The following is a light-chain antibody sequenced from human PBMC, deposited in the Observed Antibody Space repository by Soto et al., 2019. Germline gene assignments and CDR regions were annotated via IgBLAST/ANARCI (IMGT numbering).Light chain of an antibody. CDR1: QSVGTY. J-gene: IGKJ1*01. V-gene: IGKV3-20*01. CDR2: DTS. Sequence: IVLTQSPATLSLSPGERATLSCRASQSVGTYLVWYQQKPGQAPRLLIYDTSSRATGIPDRFSGSGSGTDFTLTISRLEPEDFAVYYCQQYAGSPWTFGQGTKVDIK. CDR3: QQYAGSPWT.